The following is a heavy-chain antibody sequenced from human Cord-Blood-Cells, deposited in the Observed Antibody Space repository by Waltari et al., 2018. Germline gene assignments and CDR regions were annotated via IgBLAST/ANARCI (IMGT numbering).Heavy chain of an antibody. CDR2: ICYNGSNK. D-gene: IGHD7-27*01. J-gene: IGHJ4*02. CDR1: GFTFSSYA. Sequence: QVQLVESGGGVVQPGRSLRLSCAASGFTFSSYAMPWVRQAPGKGLEWVAVICYNGSNKYYADSVKGRFTISRDNSKNTLYLQMNSLRAEDTAVYYCARDRATGVVDYWGQGTLVTVSS. V-gene: IGHV3-30*04. CDR3: ARDRATGVVDY.